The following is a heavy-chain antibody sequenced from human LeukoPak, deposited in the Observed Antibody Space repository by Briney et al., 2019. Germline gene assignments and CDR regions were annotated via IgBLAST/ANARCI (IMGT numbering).Heavy chain of an antibody. J-gene: IGHJ4*02. CDR1: GFTFSSYA. CDR2: IWYDGSNK. D-gene: IGHD3-3*01. V-gene: IGHV3-33*08. Sequence: QTGGSLRLSCAASGFTFSSYAMHWVRQAPGKGLEWVAVIWYDGSNKYYADSVKGRFTISRDNSKNTLYLQMNSLRAEDTAVYYCARDNRGITIFGVVATGFDYWGQGTLVTVSS. CDR3: ARDNRGITIFGVVATGFDY.